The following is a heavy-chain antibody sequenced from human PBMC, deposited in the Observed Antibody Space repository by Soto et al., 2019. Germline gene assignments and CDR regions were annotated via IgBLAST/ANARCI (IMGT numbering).Heavy chain of an antibody. CDR1: GFTVSSNY. Sequence: GGSLRLSCAASGFTVSSNYMSWVRQAPGKGLEWVSVIYSGGSTCYADSVKGRFTISRDNSKNTLYLQMNSLRAEDTAVYYCARDTGPYYFDYWGQGTLVTVSS. J-gene: IGHJ4*02. V-gene: IGHV3-53*01. CDR3: ARDTGPYYFDY. CDR2: IYSGGST.